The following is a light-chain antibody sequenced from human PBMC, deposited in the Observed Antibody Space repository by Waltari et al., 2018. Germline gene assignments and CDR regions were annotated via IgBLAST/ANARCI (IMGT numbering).Light chain of an antibody. Sequence: QSALTQPASVSGSPGQSITISCIGTGRDVGNYNYVSRYQCHPGQAPKLMIYDVTERPSGVSDRFSGSKSGNTASLTISGLQTEDEAFYYCSSYTSDSTIVFGGGTRLTVL. CDR2: DVT. J-gene: IGLJ3*02. CDR3: SSYTSDSTIV. V-gene: IGLV2-14*03. CDR1: GRDVGNYNY.